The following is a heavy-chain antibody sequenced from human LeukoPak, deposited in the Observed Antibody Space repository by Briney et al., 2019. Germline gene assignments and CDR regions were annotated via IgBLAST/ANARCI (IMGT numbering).Heavy chain of an antibody. V-gene: IGHV1-69*10. CDR1: GGTFSSYA. J-gene: IGHJ3*02. CDR3: ARDLRPLHGGQPSGAFDI. Sequence: ASVKVSCKASGGTFSSYAISWVRQAPGQGLEWMGGIIPILGIANYAQKFQGRVTITADKSTSTAYMELSSLRSEDTAVYYCARDLRPLHGGQPSGAFDIWGQGTMVTVSS. D-gene: IGHD4-23*01. CDR2: IIPILGIA.